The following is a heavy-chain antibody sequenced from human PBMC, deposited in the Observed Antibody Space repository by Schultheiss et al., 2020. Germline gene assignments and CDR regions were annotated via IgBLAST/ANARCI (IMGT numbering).Heavy chain of an antibody. CDR2: IRNDGSNK. D-gene: IGHD3-3*01. V-gene: IGHV3-33*01. CDR1: GFTFSSYY. CDR3: ARDPLNVGSDLGFDF. Sequence: GESLKISCAASGFTFSSYYMHWVRQAPGKGLEWVAVIRNDGSNKYYADSVKGRFTISRDNSKNTLYLQMNSLRAEDTAVYYCARDPLNVGSDLGFDFWGQGTLVTVSS. J-gene: IGHJ4*02.